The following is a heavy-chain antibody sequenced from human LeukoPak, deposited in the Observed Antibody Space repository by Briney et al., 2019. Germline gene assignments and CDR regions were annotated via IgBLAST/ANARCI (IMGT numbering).Heavy chain of an antibody. V-gene: IGHV4-34*01. CDR3: VRAVAGRVDY. Sequence: PSETLSLTCAVYGGSFSGYYWSWIRQPPGKGLEWIGEINHSGSTNYNPSLKSRVTISVDTSKNQFSLKLSSVTAADTAVYYCVRAVAGRVDYWGQGTLVTVSS. CDR1: GGSFSGYY. J-gene: IGHJ4*02. D-gene: IGHD6-19*01. CDR2: INHSGST.